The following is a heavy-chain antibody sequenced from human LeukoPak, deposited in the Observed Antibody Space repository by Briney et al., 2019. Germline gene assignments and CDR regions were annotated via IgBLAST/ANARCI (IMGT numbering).Heavy chain of an antibody. D-gene: IGHD5-24*01. CDR1: GFTFSYYG. CDR3: AKDDRWLPYDY. J-gene: IGHJ4*02. CDR2: ISYDGSNK. V-gene: IGHV3-30*18. Sequence: GGSLRLSCAASGFTFSYYGIHWVRQAPGKGLEWVALISYDGSNKYYADSVKGRFTISRDNSKNTLYLQMSSLRAEDTAVYYCAKDDRWLPYDYWGQGTLVTVSS.